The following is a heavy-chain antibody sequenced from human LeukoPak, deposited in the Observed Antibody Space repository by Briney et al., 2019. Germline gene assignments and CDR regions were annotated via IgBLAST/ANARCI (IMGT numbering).Heavy chain of an antibody. CDR3: VKDGGRDTAAAYY. V-gene: IGHV3-9*01. CDR2: ILRNSGSI. Sequence: GGSLRLSCAASGFTFDDYAMHWVRQAPGKGLEWVSGILRNSGSIGYADSVKGRFTISRDDAKNSLYLQMNSLRAEDTALYYCVKDGGRDTAAAYYWGQGTLVTVSS. J-gene: IGHJ4*02. D-gene: IGHD6-13*01. CDR1: GFTFDDYA.